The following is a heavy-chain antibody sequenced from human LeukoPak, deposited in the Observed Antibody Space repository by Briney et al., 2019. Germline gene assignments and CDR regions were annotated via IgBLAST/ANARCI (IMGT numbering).Heavy chain of an antibody. D-gene: IGHD5-12*01. J-gene: IGHJ5*01. CDR1: GDSINNYH. V-gene: IGHV4-59*01. CDR3: ARDLGSSGYGFDS. CDR2: IYYSGST. Sequence: SETLSLTCAVSGDSINNYHWSWIRQPPGKGLEWIGYIYYSGSTNYNPSLKSRVTISIDASKNQFSLKLNSVTAADTAVYYCARDLGSSGYGFDSWGPGTLVTVSP.